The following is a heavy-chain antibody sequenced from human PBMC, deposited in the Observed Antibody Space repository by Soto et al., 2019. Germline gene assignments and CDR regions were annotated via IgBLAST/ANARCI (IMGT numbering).Heavy chain of an antibody. V-gene: IGHV4-39*06. J-gene: IGHJ4*02. D-gene: IGHD6-13*01. CDR1: GGSISSSSYY. CDR2: IYYSGSP. CDR3: ATSYGNAWYTY. Sequence: PSETLSLTCTVSGGSISSSSYYWGWIRQPPGKGLEWIGCIYYSGSPYYNPSLKSRVTISVDRSKNQFTLKLTSVTVADTAVYYCATSYGNAWYTYWGQGTQVTVSS.